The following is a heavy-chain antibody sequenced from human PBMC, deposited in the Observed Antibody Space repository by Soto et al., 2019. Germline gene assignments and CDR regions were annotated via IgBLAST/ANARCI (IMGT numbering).Heavy chain of an antibody. J-gene: IGHJ5*02. CDR1: GFTFSTYS. D-gene: IGHD6-25*01. Sequence: GGSLRLSCAASGFTFSTYSLSWVRQAPGKGLEWVSSISGGADSTYYADSVKGRFTISRDDSKTTLYLQMNSLRVEDTAVYYCAKRAAHFDPWGQGTLVTVSS. CDR2: ISGGADST. CDR3: AKRAAHFDP. V-gene: IGHV3-23*01.